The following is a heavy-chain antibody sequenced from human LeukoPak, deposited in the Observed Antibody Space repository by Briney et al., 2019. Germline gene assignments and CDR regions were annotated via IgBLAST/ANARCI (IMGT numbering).Heavy chain of an antibody. CDR3: ARGQKSVGRVLAGTTTYNYYYYMDV. V-gene: IGHV1-2*02. D-gene: IGHD6-19*01. CDR1: GYTFTGYY. CDR2: INPNSGGT. J-gene: IGHJ6*03. Sequence: ASVKVSCKASGYTFTGYYMHWVRQAPGQGLEWMGWINPNSGGTNYAQKFQGRVTMTRDTSISTAYMELSRLTSDDTAVYYCARGQKSVGRVLAGTTTYNYYYYMDVWGKGTTVTVSS.